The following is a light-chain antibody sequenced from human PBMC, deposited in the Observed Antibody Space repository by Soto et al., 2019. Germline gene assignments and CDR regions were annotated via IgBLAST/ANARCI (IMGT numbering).Light chain of an antibody. CDR2: EVN. CDR1: SSDVGGYDF. V-gene: IGLV2-8*01. J-gene: IGLJ2*01. Sequence: QSVLTQPPSASGALGQSVTISCTGTSSDVGGYDFVSWYQQHPGKAPKLIIYEVNQRPSGVPDRFSVSKSGNTASLAVSGLRGEDEADYYCSSYAGTNIVIFGGGTKVTVL. CDR3: SSYAGTNIVI.